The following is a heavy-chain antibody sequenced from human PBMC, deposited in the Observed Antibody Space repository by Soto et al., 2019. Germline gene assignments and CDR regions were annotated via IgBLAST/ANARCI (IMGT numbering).Heavy chain of an antibody. CDR2: INHSGST. CDR1: GGSFSGYY. CDR3: ARARGSGYYSALDY. Sequence: SETLSLTCAVYGGSFSGYYWSWIRQRPGKGLEWIGEINHSGSTNYNPSLKSRVTISVDTSKNQFSLKLSSVTAADTAVYYCARARGSGYYSALDYWGQGTLVTVSS. D-gene: IGHD3-22*01. V-gene: IGHV4-34*01. J-gene: IGHJ4*02.